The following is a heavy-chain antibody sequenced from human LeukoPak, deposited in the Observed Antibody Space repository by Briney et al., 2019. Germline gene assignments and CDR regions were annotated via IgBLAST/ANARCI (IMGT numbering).Heavy chain of an antibody. Sequence: SETLSLTCTVSGGSISNYYWSWVRQPPGEGLEWIGYVYYSGSTNYNPSLRSRVTISVDTSKNQFSLKLSSVTAADTAVYYCARVGYFASGNFYNDRGGFDYWGQGTLVTVST. CDR1: GGSISNYY. CDR2: VYYSGST. CDR3: ARVGYFASGNFYNDRGGFDY. V-gene: IGHV4-59*01. D-gene: IGHD3-10*01. J-gene: IGHJ4*02.